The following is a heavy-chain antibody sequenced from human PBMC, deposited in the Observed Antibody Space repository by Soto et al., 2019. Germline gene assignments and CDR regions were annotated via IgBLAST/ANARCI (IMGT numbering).Heavy chain of an antibody. CDR1: GGSISSGDYY. CDR2: IYYSGST. CDR3: ARDHYVYDILTGYGYYYGMDV. D-gene: IGHD3-9*01. Sequence: QVQLQESGPGLVKPSQTLSLTCTVSGGSISSGDYYWSWIRQPPGKGLEWIGYIYYSGSTYYNPSLKSRVTIPVDTSKNQFLLKLSCVTAADTAVYYCARDHYVYDILTGYGYYYGMDVWGQGTTVTVSS. V-gene: IGHV4-30-4*01. J-gene: IGHJ6*02.